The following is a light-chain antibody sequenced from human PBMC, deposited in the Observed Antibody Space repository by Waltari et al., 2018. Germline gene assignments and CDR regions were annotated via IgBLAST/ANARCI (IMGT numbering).Light chain of an antibody. CDR3: QKYGRSIMYT. CDR2: GAS. V-gene: IGKV3-20*01. Sequence: VLTQSPDTLSLSPGDRATLSCRASQNLTKRYLVWYQQNPGRAPRLLIYGASNRGAGMPDRISGSGAAREFTITISRMEPDDSAVYYCQKYGRSIMYTFGQGTKLEIK. CDR1: QNLTKRY. J-gene: IGKJ2*01.